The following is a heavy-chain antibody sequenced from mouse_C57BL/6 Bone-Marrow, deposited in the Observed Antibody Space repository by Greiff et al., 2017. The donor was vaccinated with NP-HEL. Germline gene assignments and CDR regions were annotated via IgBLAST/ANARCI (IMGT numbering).Heavy chain of an antibody. CDR3: TRVDYYGSSNWYFDV. D-gene: IGHD1-1*01. CDR2: ISSGGDYI. Sequence: EVHLVESGEGLVKPGGSLKLSCAASGFTFSSYAMSWVRQTPEKRLEWVAYISSGGDYIYYADTVKGRFTISRDNARNTLYLQMSSLKSEDTAMYYCTRVDYYGSSNWYFDVWGTGTTVTVSS. J-gene: IGHJ1*03. V-gene: IGHV5-9-1*02. CDR1: GFTFSSYA.